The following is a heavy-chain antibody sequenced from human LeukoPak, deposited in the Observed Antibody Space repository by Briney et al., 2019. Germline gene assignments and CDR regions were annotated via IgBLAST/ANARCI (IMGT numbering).Heavy chain of an antibody. CDR1: GDSISSGDYY. J-gene: IGHJ5*02. CDR3: ARASTMVRGVIGTNWFDP. D-gene: IGHD3-10*01. Sequence: SETLSLTCTVSGDSISSGDYYWSWIRQPPGKGLEWIGYIYYSGSTYYNPSLKSRVTISVDTSKNQFSLKLSSVTAADTAVYYCARASTMVRGVIGTNWFDPWGQGTLVTVSS. CDR2: IYYSGST. V-gene: IGHV4-30-4*08.